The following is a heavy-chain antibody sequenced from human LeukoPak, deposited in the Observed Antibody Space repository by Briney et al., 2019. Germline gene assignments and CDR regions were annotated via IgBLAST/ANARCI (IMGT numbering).Heavy chain of an antibody. Sequence: ASVKVSCKASGYTFTSYYMHWVRQAPGRGLEWMGIINPSGGSTSYAQKFQGRVTMTRDTSTSTVYMELSSLRSEDTAVFYCARDAPNYYDSSGYYDYWGQGTLVTVSS. J-gene: IGHJ4*02. CDR1: GYTFTSYY. CDR2: INPSGGST. V-gene: IGHV1-46*01. D-gene: IGHD3-22*01. CDR3: ARDAPNYYDSSGYYDY.